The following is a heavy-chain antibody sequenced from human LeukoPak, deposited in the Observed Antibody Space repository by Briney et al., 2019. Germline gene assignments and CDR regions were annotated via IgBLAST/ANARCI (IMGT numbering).Heavy chain of an antibody. Sequence: GESLKISCKGSGYKFSTYWIAWVRQMPGKGLEWMGIIYPGDSDTRYSPSFQGQVTISADKSISTAYLQWSSLKASDTAMYYCARCIAAAVSAFDIWGQGTMVTVSS. CDR2: IYPGDSDT. J-gene: IGHJ3*02. V-gene: IGHV5-51*01. D-gene: IGHD6-13*01. CDR3: ARCIAAAVSAFDI. CDR1: GYKFSTYW.